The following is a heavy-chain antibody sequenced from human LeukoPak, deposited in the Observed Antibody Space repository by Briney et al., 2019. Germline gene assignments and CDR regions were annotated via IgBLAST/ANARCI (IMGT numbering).Heavy chain of an antibody. CDR2: IYSGGST. Sequence: GGSLRLSCAASGFTVSSNYMSWVRQAPGKGLEWVSVIYSGGSTYYADSVKGRFTISRDNSKNTLYLQVNSLRAEDTAVYYCARSYGDLGDFDYWGQGTLVTVSS. J-gene: IGHJ4*02. D-gene: IGHD4-17*01. CDR3: ARSYGDLGDFDY. V-gene: IGHV3-66*01. CDR1: GFTVSSNY.